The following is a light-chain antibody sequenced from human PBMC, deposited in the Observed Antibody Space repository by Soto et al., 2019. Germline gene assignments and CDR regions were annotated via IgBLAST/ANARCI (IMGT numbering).Light chain of an antibody. CDR1: SSDVGSYNR. CDR2: EVS. Sequence: QSVLTQPPSVSGSPGQSVTISCTGTSSDVGSYNRVSWYQQPPGTAHKLMIYEVSNRPSGVPDRFSGSKSGNTASLTISGLQAEDEADYYCSSFTSSSTYVFGTGTRSPS. CDR3: SSFTSSSTYV. V-gene: IGLV2-18*02. J-gene: IGLJ1*01.